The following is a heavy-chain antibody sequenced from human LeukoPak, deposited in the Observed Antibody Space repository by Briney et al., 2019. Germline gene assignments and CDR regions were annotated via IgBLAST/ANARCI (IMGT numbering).Heavy chain of an antibody. J-gene: IGHJ6*03. V-gene: IGHV4-39*07. Sequence: SSETLSLTCTVSGGSISSSSYYWGWIRQPPGKGLEWIGSIYYSGSTYYNPSLKSRVTISVDTSKNQFSLKLGSVTAADTAVYYCASEYSSSGVYYYYYYMDVWGKGTTVTVSS. D-gene: IGHD6-6*01. CDR3: ASEYSSSGVYYYYYYMDV. CDR2: IYYSGST. CDR1: GGSISSSSYY.